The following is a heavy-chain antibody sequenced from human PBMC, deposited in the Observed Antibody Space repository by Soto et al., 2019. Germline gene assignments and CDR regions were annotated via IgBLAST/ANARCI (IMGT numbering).Heavy chain of an antibody. CDR3: ASGGVGWFGETSARFDY. CDR1: GGSISSGGYY. V-gene: IGHV4-31*03. Sequence: QVQLQESGPGLVKPSQTLSLTCTVSGGSISSGGYYWSWIRQHPGKGLEWIGYIYYSGSTYYNPSLKSRVTISVDTSKNQFSLKLSSVTAADTAVYYCASGGVGWFGETSARFDYWGQGTLVTVSS. CDR2: IYYSGST. J-gene: IGHJ4*02. D-gene: IGHD3-10*01.